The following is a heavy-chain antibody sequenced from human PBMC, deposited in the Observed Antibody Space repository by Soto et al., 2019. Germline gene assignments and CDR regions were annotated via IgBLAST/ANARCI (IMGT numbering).Heavy chain of an antibody. CDR3: ARDPPRYSGYDFAFDI. V-gene: IGHV3-7*01. CDR2: IKQDGSEK. J-gene: IGHJ3*02. CDR1: GFTFSSYW. D-gene: IGHD5-12*01. Sequence: GGSLRLSCAASGFTFSSYWMSWVRQAPGKGLEWVANIKQDGSEKYYVDSVKGRFTISRDNAKNSLYLQMNSLRAEDTAVYYCARDPPRYSGYDFAFDIWGQGTMVTFSS.